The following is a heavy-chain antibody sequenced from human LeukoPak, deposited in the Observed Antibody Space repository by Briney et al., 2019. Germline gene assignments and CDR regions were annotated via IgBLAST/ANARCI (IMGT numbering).Heavy chain of an antibody. V-gene: IGHV1-18*01. Sequence: ASVKVSCKASGYTFTSYGISWVRQAPGQGLEWMGWISAYNGNTNYAQKLQGRVTMTTDTSTSTAYMELRSLRSDDTAVYYCARDRVSYGDDAALGDYWGQGTLVTVSS. D-gene: IGHD4-17*01. CDR3: ARDRVSYGDDAALGDY. CDR1: GYTFTSYG. CDR2: ISAYNGNT. J-gene: IGHJ4*02.